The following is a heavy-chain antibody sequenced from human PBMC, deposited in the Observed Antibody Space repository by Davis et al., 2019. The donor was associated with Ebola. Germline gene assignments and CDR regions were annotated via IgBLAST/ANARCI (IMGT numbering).Heavy chain of an antibody. V-gene: IGHV4-34*01. D-gene: IGHD3-9*01. CDR2: INHSGST. Sequence: MPSETLSRTCAVYGGSFSGYYWSWIRQPPGKGLEWIGEINHSGSTNYNPSLKSRVTISVDTSKNQFSLKLSSVTAADTAVYYCARGLGYFDWGRYWGQGTMVTASS. CDR3: ARGLGYFDWGRY. J-gene: IGHJ3*01. CDR1: GGSFSGYY.